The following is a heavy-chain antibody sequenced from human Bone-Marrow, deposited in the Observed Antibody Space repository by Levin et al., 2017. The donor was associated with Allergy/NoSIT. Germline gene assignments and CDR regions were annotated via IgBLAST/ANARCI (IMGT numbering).Heavy chain of an antibody. Sequence: GESLKISCAASGFTFSSFDMHWVRQAPGKGLEWVAVISSDGSNTYSTDSVKGRFTISRDNSKNTLFLQMSSLRAEDTAVYYCATFEYSTSRADKWFDPWGQGTLVTVSS. CDR2: ISSDGSNT. D-gene: IGHD6-6*01. J-gene: IGHJ5*02. V-gene: IGHV3-30*03. CDR3: ATFEYSTSRADKWFDP. CDR1: GFTFSSFD.